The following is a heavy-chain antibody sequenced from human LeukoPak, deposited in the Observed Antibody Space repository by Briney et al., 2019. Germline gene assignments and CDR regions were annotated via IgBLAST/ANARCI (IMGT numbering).Heavy chain of an antibody. J-gene: IGHJ4*02. Sequence: GASVKVSCKVSGYTFTSYDINWVRQATGQGLEWMGWMNPNSGNTGYAQKFQGRVTMTRNTSISTAYMELSSLRSEDTAVYYCARGYYYDSSGYYLINYWGQGTLVTVSS. CDR3: ARGYYYDSSGYYLINY. CDR1: GYTFTSYD. V-gene: IGHV1-8*01. CDR2: MNPNSGNT. D-gene: IGHD3-22*01.